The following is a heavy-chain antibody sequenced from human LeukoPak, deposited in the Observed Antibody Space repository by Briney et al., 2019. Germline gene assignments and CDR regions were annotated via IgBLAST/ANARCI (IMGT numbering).Heavy chain of an antibody. CDR3: ARNNYGDLAY. CDR2: IKQNGSEK. J-gene: IGHJ4*02. Sequence: GGSLRLSCAASGFTFASYWMSWVRQAPGKGLGWVANIKQNGSEKYYVDSVKGRFTISRDNAKNSLYLQMNSLRADDTAVYYCARNNYGDLAYWGQGTLVTVSS. D-gene: IGHD4-17*01. CDR1: GFTFASYW. V-gene: IGHV3-7*01.